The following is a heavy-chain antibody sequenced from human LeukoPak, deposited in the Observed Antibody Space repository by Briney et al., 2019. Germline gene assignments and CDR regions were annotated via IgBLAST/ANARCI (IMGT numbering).Heavy chain of an antibody. D-gene: IGHD3-22*01. V-gene: IGHV4-59*08. J-gene: IGHJ4*02. CDR2: IYYSGST. CDR1: GGPINSYY. CDR3: ARHHYDSSGYPY. Sequence: SETLSLTCTVSGGPINSYYWSWIRQPPGKELEWIGYIYYSGSTNYNPSLKSRVTISVDTSKNQFSLKLSSVTAADTAVYYCARHHYDSSGYPYRGQGTLVTVSS.